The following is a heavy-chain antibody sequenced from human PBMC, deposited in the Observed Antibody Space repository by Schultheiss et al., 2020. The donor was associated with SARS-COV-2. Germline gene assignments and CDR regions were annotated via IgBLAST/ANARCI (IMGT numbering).Heavy chain of an antibody. D-gene: IGHD2-2*01. J-gene: IGHJ4*02. V-gene: IGHV4-4*02. CDR1: GGSISSSNW. Sequence: SETLSLTCAVSGGSISSSNWWSWVRQPPGKGLEWIGEIYHSGSTNYNPSLKSRVTISVDKSKNQFSLKLSSVTAADTAVYYCARGLVRYCSSTSCYHDYWGQGTLVTVSS. CDR2: IYHSGST. CDR3: ARGLVRYCSSTSCYHDY.